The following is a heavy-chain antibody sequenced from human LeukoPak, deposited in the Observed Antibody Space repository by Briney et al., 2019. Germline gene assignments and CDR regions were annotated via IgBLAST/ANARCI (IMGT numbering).Heavy chain of an antibody. V-gene: IGHV4-34*01. CDR3: ARVGGSGWYSYYYMDV. D-gene: IGHD6-19*01. CDR1: GGSFSGYY. J-gene: IGHJ6*03. Sequence: PSETLSLTCAVYGGSFSGYYWTWIRQPPGKGLEWIGEINHSGSTNYNPSLKSRVTISVDTSKNQFSLKLSSVTAADTAVYYCARVGGSGWYSYYYMDVWGKGTTVTVSS. CDR2: INHSGST.